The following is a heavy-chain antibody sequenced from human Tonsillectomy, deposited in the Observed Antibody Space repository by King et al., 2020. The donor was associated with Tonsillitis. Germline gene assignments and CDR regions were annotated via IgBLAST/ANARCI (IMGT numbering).Heavy chain of an antibody. V-gene: IGHV3-30*03. CDR2: VSHDAGKK. Sequence: HVQLVESGGGVVQPGGSLKLSCAASGFNFDHYGMHWVRQAPGKGLEWVAVVSHDAGKKYYADSVKGRFTISRDNSKNSLFLQMTSLRPEDTAVYYCVSFSWAVINDGHEEIRNWFDPWGQGTLVTVSS. D-gene: IGHD4-11*01. CDR1: GFNFDHYG. J-gene: IGHJ5*02. CDR3: VSFSWAVINDGHEEIRNWFDP.